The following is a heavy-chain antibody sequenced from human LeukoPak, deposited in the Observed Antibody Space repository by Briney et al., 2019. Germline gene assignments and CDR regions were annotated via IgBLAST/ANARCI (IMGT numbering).Heavy chain of an antibody. V-gene: IGHV1-18*04. Sequence: ASVKISCKASEYTFTGYYLHWVRQAPGQGLEWMGWISAYNGNTNYAQKLQGRVTMTTDTSTSTAYMELRSLRPDDTAVYYCARDRWRDSTSSFDYWGQGTLVTVSS. J-gene: IGHJ4*02. CDR2: ISAYNGNT. CDR1: EYTFTGYY. D-gene: IGHD6-6*01. CDR3: ARDRWRDSTSSFDY.